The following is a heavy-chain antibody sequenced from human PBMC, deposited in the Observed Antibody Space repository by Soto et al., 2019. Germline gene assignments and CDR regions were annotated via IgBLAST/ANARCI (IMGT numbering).Heavy chain of an antibody. CDR2: IYYSGST. CDR3: ARTYYYDSSGYYFDY. D-gene: IGHD3-22*01. Sequence: SETLSLTCTVSGGSISSGGYYWSWIRQHPGKGLEWIGYIYYSGSTYYNPSLKSRVTISVDTSKNQFSLKLSSVTAADTAVYYCARTYYYDSSGYYFDYWGQGTLVTVSS. J-gene: IGHJ4*02. V-gene: IGHV4-31*03. CDR1: GGSISSGGYY.